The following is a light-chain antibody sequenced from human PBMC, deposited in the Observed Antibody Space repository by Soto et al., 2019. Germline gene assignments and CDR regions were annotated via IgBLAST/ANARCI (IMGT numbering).Light chain of an antibody. CDR1: QSLLHSDGIAY. Sequence: EVVVTQSPLSLPVTLGQPASISCRSNQSLLHSDGIAYFSWFQQRPGRSPRRLIYKVSNRDSGVPARFSGSGSGTDFALKISRVEAEDVGVYYCMQGTHWPITFGQGTRLEIK. CDR3: MQGTHWPIT. J-gene: IGKJ5*01. V-gene: IGKV2-30*02. CDR2: KVS.